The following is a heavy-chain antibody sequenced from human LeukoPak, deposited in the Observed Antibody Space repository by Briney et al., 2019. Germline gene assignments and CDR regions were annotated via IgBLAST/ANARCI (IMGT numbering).Heavy chain of an antibody. J-gene: IGHJ4*02. CDR2: ISGSGGST. V-gene: IGHV3-23*01. D-gene: IGHD6-13*01. CDR1: GFTFSSYA. CDR3: AKDPSSSWFGDYFDY. Sequence: GGSLRLSCVASGFTFSSYAMSWVRQAPGRGLEWVSAISGSGGSTYYADSVKGRFTISRDNSKNTLYLQMNSLRAEDTAVYYCAKDPSSSWFGDYFDYWGQGTLVTVSS.